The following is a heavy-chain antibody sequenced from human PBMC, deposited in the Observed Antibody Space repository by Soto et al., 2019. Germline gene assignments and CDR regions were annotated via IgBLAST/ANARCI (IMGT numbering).Heavy chain of an antibody. Sequence: ASVKVSCKASGGTFSSYAISWVRQAPGQRLEWMGWINAGNGNTKYSQKFQGRATITRDTSASTAYMELSSLRSEDTAVYYCARAPAVYYDSSGYYSDYWGQGTLVTVSS. CDR1: GGTFSSYA. D-gene: IGHD3-22*01. V-gene: IGHV1-3*01. J-gene: IGHJ4*02. CDR3: ARAPAVYYDSSGYYSDY. CDR2: INAGNGNT.